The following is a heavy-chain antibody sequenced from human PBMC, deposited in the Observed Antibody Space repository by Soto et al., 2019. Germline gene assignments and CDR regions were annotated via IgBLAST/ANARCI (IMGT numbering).Heavy chain of an antibody. D-gene: IGHD3-22*01. Sequence: EVQLLESGGGLVQPGGSLRLSCAASGFTFSSYAMSWVRQAPGKGLEWVSAISGSGGSTYYADSVKGRFTISRDNSKNTLYLQMTSLSAEDTAVYYCANTPVPATDYYDSSGYYYYVYWGQGTLVTVSS. CDR3: ANTPVPATDYYDSSGYYYYVY. CDR2: ISGSGGST. V-gene: IGHV3-23*01. J-gene: IGHJ4*02. CDR1: GFTFSSYA.